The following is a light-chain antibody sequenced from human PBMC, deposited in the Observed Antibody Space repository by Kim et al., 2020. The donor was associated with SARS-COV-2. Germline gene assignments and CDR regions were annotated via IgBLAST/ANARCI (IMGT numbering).Light chain of an antibody. CDR1: TTDIGSYNY. Sequence: GQSITISCTGSTTDIGSYNYVSWYQQHPGQAPKLLISNVSIRPSGVSTRFSASKSGNTASLTISGLQPEDEANFYCSSYTSGNTVIFGGGTKVTVL. CDR2: NVS. CDR3: SSYTSGNTVI. V-gene: IGLV2-14*03. J-gene: IGLJ2*01.